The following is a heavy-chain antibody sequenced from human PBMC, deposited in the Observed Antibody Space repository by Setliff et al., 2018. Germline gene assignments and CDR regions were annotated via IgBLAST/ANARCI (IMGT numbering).Heavy chain of an antibody. J-gene: IGHJ5*02. CDR3: ARPQPRSGGNCFDP. Sequence: ETLSLTCTVSGDSIGTSYWSWIRQSPGKGLEWIGYVYPSGSTNYNPSLKNRVTISIDTSKNQFSLKLNSVTASDTAIYYCARPQPRSGGNCFDPWGQGTLVTSPQ. CDR1: GDSIGTSY. CDR2: VYPSGST. D-gene: IGHD3-10*01. V-gene: IGHV4-59*08.